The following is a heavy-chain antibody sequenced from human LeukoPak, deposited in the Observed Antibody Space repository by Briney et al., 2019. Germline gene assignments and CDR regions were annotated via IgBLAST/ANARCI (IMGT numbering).Heavy chain of an antibody. CDR3: ARHRYTSSSSYFDF. CDR2: ISSSGST. CDR1: GGSIGSYY. J-gene: IGHJ4*02. Sequence: PSETLSLTCTVSGGSIGSYYWSWIRQPPGKGLECIGYISSSGSTNYHPSLESRVTISKDMSKNQFSLKLSSVTAADTAVYYCARHRYTSSSSYFDFWGQGTLVTVSS. V-gene: IGHV4-59*08. D-gene: IGHD6-6*01.